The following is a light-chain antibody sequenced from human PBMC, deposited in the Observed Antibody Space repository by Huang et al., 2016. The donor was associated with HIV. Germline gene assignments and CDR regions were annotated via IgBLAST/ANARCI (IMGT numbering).Light chain of an antibody. Sequence: DLVMTQSPDSLAVSLGERATINCRSSQSLFFSSNKRSYLAWYQKKPGQPPKLVISWASARESGVPDRFSGSGSETHFTLTISSLQAEDVAVYYCQQYYHNPLTFGGGTKVEI. CDR1: QSLFFSSNKRSY. CDR2: WAS. V-gene: IGKV4-1*01. J-gene: IGKJ4*01. CDR3: QQYYHNPLT.